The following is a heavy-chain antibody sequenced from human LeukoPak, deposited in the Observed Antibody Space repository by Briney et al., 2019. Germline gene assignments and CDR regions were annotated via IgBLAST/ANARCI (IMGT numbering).Heavy chain of an antibody. CDR3: ARTQYSTSPEGYYYYYMDV. J-gene: IGHJ6*03. D-gene: IGHD6-6*01. Sequence: PSETLSLTCTVSGGSISSTSYYWGWIRQPPGKGLEGIGSIYYSGSTSYNPSLRSRVTISVDTSKDQFSLKLSSVAAADTAVYYCARTQYSTSPEGYYYYYMDVWGKGTTLTVSS. CDR1: GGSISSTSYY. V-gene: IGHV4-39*01. CDR2: IYYSGST.